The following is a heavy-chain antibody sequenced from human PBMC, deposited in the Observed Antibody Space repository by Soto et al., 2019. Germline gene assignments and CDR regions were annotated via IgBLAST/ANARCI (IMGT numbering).Heavy chain of an antibody. CDR1: GFTFSSYS. J-gene: IGHJ6*03. CDR2: ISSSSSYI. V-gene: IGHV3-21*01. D-gene: IGHD3-3*01. Sequence: GGSLRLSCAASGFTFSSYSMNWVRQAPGKGLEWVSSISSSSSYIYYADSVKGRFTISRDNAKNSLYLQMNSLRAEDTAVYYCARDRVIAYYDFWGGPSYYLDVGGKGTTVPVSS. CDR3: ARDRVIAYYDFWGGPSYYLDV.